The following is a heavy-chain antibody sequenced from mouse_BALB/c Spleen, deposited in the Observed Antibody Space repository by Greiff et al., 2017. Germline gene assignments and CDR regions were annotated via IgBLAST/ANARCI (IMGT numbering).Heavy chain of an antibody. Sequence: EVKLVESGGDLVKPGGSLKLSCAASGFTFSSYGMSWVRQTPDKRLEWVATISSGGSYTYYPDSVKGRFTISRDNAKNTLYLQMSSLKSEDTAMYYCARHWDYGYPDYYAMDYWGQGTSVTVSS. J-gene: IGHJ4*01. CDR1: GFTFSSYG. V-gene: IGHV5-6*01. CDR2: ISSGGSYT. D-gene: IGHD1-2*01. CDR3: ARHWDYGYPDYYAMDY.